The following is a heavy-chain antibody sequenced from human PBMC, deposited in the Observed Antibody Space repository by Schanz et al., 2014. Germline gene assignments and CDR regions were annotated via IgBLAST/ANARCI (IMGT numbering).Heavy chain of an antibody. CDR2: IKQDGGEK. CDR3: ARENLNWEAFDI. Sequence: EVQLVESGGGLVQPGGSLRLSCAASGFTFSAYWMNWVRQAPGKGLEWVADIKQDGGEKYYVDSVKGRFTISRDNAKNSLYLEMTSLRGEDTAVYYCARENLNWEAFDIWGQGTVVTVSS. CDR1: GFTFSAYW. D-gene: IGHD7-27*01. J-gene: IGHJ3*02. V-gene: IGHV3-7*03.